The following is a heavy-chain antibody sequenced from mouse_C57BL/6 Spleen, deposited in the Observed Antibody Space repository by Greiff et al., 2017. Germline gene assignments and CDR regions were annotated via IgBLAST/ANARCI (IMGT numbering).Heavy chain of an antibody. Sequence: QVQLQQSGAELVKPGASVKISCKASGYAFSSYWMNWVKQRPGKGLEWIGQIYPGDGDTNYNGKFKGKATLTADKSSSTAYMQLISLTSEDSAVYFCARKVVAPYGYFEVWGTGTTVTVSS. CDR3: ARKVVAPYGYFEV. CDR1: GYAFSSYW. D-gene: IGHD1-3*01. V-gene: IGHV1-80*01. CDR2: IYPGDGDT. J-gene: IGHJ1*03.